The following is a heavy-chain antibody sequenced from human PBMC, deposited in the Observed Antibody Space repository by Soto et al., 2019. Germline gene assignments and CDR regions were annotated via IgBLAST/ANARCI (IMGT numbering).Heavy chain of an antibody. CDR1: GFTFSNYA. D-gene: IGHD2-15*01. J-gene: IGHJ5*01. V-gene: IGHV3-23*01. Sequence: PGGSLRLSCAASGFTFSNYAMSWVRQPPGKGLEWVSAISGPGGSTYYADSVRGRFTISRDNSNNTLYLQMSSLRAEDTAIYYCAKVAGFDPWGQGTLVTVSS. CDR3: AKVAGFDP. CDR2: ISGPGGST.